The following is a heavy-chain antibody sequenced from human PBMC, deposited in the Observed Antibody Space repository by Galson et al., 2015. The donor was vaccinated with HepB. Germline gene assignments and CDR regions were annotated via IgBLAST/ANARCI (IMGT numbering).Heavy chain of an antibody. CDR3: TRVLDSGKTQPGY. V-gene: IGHV3-74*01. Sequence: LRLSCAASGFTFRDYWMHWVRQAPGKGLEWVSRVNNDGSSRTYADSVKGRFTISRDNAKNMLYLQLNSLRVDDTAVYYCTRVLDSGKTQPGYWGQGALVTVSS. CDR1: GFTFRDYW. D-gene: IGHD3-10*01. J-gene: IGHJ4*02. CDR2: VNNDGSSR.